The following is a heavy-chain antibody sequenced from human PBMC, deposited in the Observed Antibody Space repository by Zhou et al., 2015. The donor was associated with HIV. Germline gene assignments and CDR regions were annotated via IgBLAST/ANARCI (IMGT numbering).Heavy chain of an antibody. Sequence: QVQLVQSGAEVKKPGASVKVSCKASGYTFASYDINWVRQATGQGLEWMGWMNPNSGNTGYPQKFQGRVTMTSNTSISTAYMELSGLTSEDTAMYYCTRGRWEVPDAYWGQGTLVTVSP. V-gene: IGHV1-8*01. J-gene: IGHJ4*02. CDR1: GYTFASYD. CDR2: MNPNSGNT. CDR3: TRGRWEVPDAY. D-gene: IGHD1-26*01.